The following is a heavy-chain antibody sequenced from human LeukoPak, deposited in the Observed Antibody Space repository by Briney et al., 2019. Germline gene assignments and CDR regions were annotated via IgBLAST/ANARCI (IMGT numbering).Heavy chain of an antibody. Sequence: PSQTLSLTCTVSGGSISSGGHYWSWIHQHPGKGLEWIGFINFSGSANYNPSLKSRLTLSIDTSKNQFSLRLTSVTAADTAVYYCARGLEGATSGYYGMDVWGQGTTVTVSS. CDR3: ARGLEGATSGYYGMDV. D-gene: IGHD1-26*01. CDR2: INFSGSA. CDR1: GGSISSGGHY. V-gene: IGHV4-31*03. J-gene: IGHJ6*02.